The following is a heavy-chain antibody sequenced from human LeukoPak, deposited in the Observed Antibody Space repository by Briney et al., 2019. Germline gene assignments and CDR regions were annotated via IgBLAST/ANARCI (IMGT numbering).Heavy chain of an antibody. Sequence: ASVKVSCKTSGYTFTSYYMHWVRQAPGQGLEWMGIINPSGGSTSYAQKFQGRVTMTRDTSTSTVYMELSSLRSEDAAVYYCARVGSGGSWDYWGQGTLVTVSS. V-gene: IGHV1-46*01. D-gene: IGHD2-15*01. CDR2: INPSGGST. CDR3: ARVGSGGSWDY. CDR1: GYTFTSYY. J-gene: IGHJ4*02.